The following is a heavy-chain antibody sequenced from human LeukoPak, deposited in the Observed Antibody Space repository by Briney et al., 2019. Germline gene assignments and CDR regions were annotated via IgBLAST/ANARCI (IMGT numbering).Heavy chain of an antibody. D-gene: IGHD6-6*01. V-gene: IGHV3-11*04. CDR3: AKGLTYMGSSYGYYFDY. J-gene: IGHJ4*02. CDR2: ISSSGSTI. Sequence: PGGSLRLSCAASGFTFSDYYMSWIRQAPGKGLEWVSYISSSGSTIYYADSVKGRFTISRDNSKNTLYLQMNSLRAEDTAVYYCAKGLTYMGSSYGYYFDYWGQGTLVTVSS. CDR1: GFTFSDYY.